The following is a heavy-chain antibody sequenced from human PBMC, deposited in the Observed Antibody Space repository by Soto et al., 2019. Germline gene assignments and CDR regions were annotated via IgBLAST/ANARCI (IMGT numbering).Heavy chain of an antibody. CDR3: AKAWGIDY. Sequence: EVQLLESGGGLVEPGGSRRLSCAASGFTFSSYTMSWVRQAPGKGLEWVSTISGSGSSIYSADSVKGRFTISRDNSKNTRYLQMNSLRVEDTAIYYCAKAWGIDYWGQGTLVTVSS. CDR2: ISGSGSSI. J-gene: IGHJ4*02. CDR1: GFTFSSYT. V-gene: IGHV3-23*01. D-gene: IGHD7-27*01.